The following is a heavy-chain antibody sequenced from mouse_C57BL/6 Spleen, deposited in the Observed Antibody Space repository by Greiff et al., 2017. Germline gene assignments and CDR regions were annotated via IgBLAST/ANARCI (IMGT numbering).Heavy chain of an antibody. CDR2: ILPGSGST. V-gene: IGHV1-9*01. CDR3: ERGGPFTAVVAPYCDY. Sequence: QVQLQQSGAELMKPGASVKLSCKATGYTFTGYWIEWVKQRPGHGLEWIGEILPGSGSTNYNETFKGKATFTADTSSNTAYMQLSSLTTEYSAIYSGERGGPFTAVVAPYCDYWGQGTTLTVSS. D-gene: IGHD1-1*01. J-gene: IGHJ2*01. CDR1: GYTFTGYW.